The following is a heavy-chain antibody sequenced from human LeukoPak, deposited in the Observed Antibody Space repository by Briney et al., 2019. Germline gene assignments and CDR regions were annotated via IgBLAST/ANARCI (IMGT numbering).Heavy chain of an antibody. V-gene: IGHV4-59*01. D-gene: IGHD3-16*01. CDR2: IYYSGST. CDR3: ATVTGVRLGADLPRGAFDI. Sequence: SETLCLTWTPSLVTFRGYHLSWVRQPPGKGLEWIGYIYYSGSTNYNPSLKSRVTISVDTSKNRFSLKLSSVSAAGTAVYYCATVTGVRLGADLPRGAFDIWGQGTMVTVSS. CDR1: LVTFRGYH. J-gene: IGHJ3*02.